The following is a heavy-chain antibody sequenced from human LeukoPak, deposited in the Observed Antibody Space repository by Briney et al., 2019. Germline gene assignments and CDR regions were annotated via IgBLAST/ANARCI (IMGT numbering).Heavy chain of an antibody. V-gene: IGHV1-18*01. D-gene: IGHD2-2*01. J-gene: IGHJ4*02. CDR2: ISAYNGNT. Sequence: ASVKVSCKASGGTFSSYAISWVRQAPGQGLEWMGWISAYNGNTNYAQKLQGRVTMTTDTSTSTAYMELRSLRSDDTAVYYCAREYCSSTSCRYFDYWGQGTLVTVSS. CDR1: GGTFSSYA. CDR3: AREYCSSTSCRYFDY.